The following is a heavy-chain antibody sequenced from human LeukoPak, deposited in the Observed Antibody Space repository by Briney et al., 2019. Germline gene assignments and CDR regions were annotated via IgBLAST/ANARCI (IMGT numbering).Heavy chain of an antibody. CDR1: GGSISSSSYY. Sequence: SETLSLTCTVSGGSISSSSYYWGWIRQPPGKGLEWIGSIYYSGSTYYNPSLKSRVTISVDTSKNQFSLKLSSVTAADTAVYYCASRYYDFWSGYYRDGMDVWGQGTTVTASS. V-gene: IGHV4-39*01. J-gene: IGHJ6*02. D-gene: IGHD3-3*01. CDR3: ASRYYDFWSGYYRDGMDV. CDR2: IYYSGST.